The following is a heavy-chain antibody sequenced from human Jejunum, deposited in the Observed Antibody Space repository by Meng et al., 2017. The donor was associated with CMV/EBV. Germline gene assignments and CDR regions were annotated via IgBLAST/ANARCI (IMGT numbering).Heavy chain of an antibody. D-gene: IGHD2-21*01. CDR1: FSEYF. J-gene: IGHJ5*02. Sequence: FSEYFWTWIRQSPGKGLQWIGEINHSGRTNYNPSLKSRVIMSVDTSKNQFSLKMTSMTAADTGMYFCARVRSPTVVVLFAEDRWFDTWGQGTLVTVSS. CDR2: INHSGRT. V-gene: IGHV4-34*10. CDR3: ARVRSPTVVVLFAEDRWFDT.